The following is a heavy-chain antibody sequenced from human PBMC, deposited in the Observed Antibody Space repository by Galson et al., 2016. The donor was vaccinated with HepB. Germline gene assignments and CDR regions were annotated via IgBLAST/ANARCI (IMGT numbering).Heavy chain of an antibody. CDR3: ARMSNFWSGYYIGYYGMDV. J-gene: IGHJ6*02. CDR1: GFTFSDYY. V-gene: IGHV3-11*01. D-gene: IGHD3-3*01. Sequence: SLRLSCAASGFTFSDYYMSWIRQAPGKGLEWVSYISSSGSTIYYADSVKGRFTISGDNAKNSLYLQMNSLRAEDTAVYYCARMSNFWSGYYIGYYGMDVWGQGTTVTGSS. CDR2: ISSSGSTI.